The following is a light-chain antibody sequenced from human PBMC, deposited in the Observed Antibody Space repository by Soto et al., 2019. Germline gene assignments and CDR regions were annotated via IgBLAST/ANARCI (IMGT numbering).Light chain of an antibody. CDR3: QQYVTSPLT. Sequence: EIVLTQSPGTLSLSTGERATLSCRSSQSVSSSYLAWYQQKPGQAPRLLIYGVSSRATGIPDRFSGSGSGTDFTLTISRLEPEHFAVYYCQQYVTSPLTFGGGTKVDIK. CDR2: GVS. CDR1: QSVSSSY. J-gene: IGKJ4*01. V-gene: IGKV3-20*01.